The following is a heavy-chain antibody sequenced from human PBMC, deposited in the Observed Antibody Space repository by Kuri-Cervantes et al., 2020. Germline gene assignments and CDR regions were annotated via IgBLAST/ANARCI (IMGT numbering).Heavy chain of an antibody. J-gene: IGHJ2*01. CDR2: ISYDGSNK. CDR1: GFTFSSYG. CDR3: ATLRGFTDYGDFYWYFDL. D-gene: IGHD4-17*01. V-gene: IGHV3-30*03. Sequence: GESLKISCAASGFTFSSYGMHWVRQAPGKGLEWVAVISYDGSNKYYADSVKGRFTISRDNSKNTLYLQMNSLRVEDTAVYYCATLRGFTDYGDFYWYFDLWGRGTLVTVSS.